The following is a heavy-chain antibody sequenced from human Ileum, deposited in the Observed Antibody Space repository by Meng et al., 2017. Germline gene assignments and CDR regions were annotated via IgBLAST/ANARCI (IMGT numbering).Heavy chain of an antibody. Sequence: HLQLQESGSGLVTSSQTLSLTCTVSGGSISSSAYSWTWIRQPPGKGLEWIGYIYQVGSTNCNPSLKSRVTIFVDTSKNQFSLKLTSVTAADTAVYYCASSTSGPELNYWGQGTLVTVSS. CDR1: GGSISSSAYS. CDR2: IYQVGST. CDR3: ASSTSGPELNY. D-gene: IGHD2/OR15-2a*01. J-gene: IGHJ4*02. V-gene: IGHV4-30-2*01.